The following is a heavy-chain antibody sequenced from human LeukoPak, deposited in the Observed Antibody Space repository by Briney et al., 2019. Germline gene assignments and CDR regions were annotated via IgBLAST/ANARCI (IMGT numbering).Heavy chain of an antibody. V-gene: IGHV3-21*01. CDR3: ARSGREAAAGTDY. D-gene: IGHD6-13*01. CDR1: GFTFSSYS. J-gene: IGHJ4*02. Sequence: PGGSLRLSCAASGFTFSSYSMNWVRQAPGKGLEWVSSISSSSSYIYYADSVKGRFTISRDNAKHSLYLQMNSLRAEDTAVYYCARSGREAAAGTDYWGQGTLVTVSS. CDR2: ISSSSSYI.